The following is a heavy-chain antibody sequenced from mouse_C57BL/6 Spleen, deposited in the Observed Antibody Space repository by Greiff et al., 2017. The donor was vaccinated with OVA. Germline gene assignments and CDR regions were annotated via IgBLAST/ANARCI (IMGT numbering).Heavy chain of an antibody. J-gene: IGHJ2*01. CDR3: TRSYDGYYFDY. CDR1: GYTFTDYE. V-gene: IGHV1-15*01. D-gene: IGHD2-3*01. Sequence: QLQQSGAELVRPGASVTLSCKASGYTFTDYEMHWVKQTPVHGLEWIGAIDPETGGTAYNQKFKGKAILTADKSSSTAYMELRSLTSEDSAVYYCTRSYDGYYFDYWGQGTTLTVSS. CDR2: IDPETGGT.